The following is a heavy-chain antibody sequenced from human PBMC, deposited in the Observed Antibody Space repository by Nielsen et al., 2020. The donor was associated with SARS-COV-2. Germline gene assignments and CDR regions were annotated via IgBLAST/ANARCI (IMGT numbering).Heavy chain of an antibody. CDR1: GGSISGSSYY. CDR3: ARSIAAAAWFDP. J-gene: IGHJ5*02. Sequence: SETLSLTCTVSGGSISGSSYYWGWIRQPPGKGLEWIGYIYYSGSTNYNPSLKSRVTISVDTSKNQFSLKLSSVTAADTAVYYCARSIAAAAWFDPWGQGTLVTVSS. V-gene: IGHV4-61*05. CDR2: IYYSGST. D-gene: IGHD6-13*01.